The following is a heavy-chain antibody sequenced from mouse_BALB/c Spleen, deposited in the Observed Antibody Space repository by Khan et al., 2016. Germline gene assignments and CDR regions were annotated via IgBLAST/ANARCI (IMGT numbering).Heavy chain of an antibody. Sequence: EVQLQESGPSLVKPSQTLSLTCSVTGDSITSGYWNWIRKFPGNKLEYMGYISYSGSTYYNPSLKSRISITRDTSKNQYYLQLNSVTTEDTATNYCARYYYGSSYYFDYWGQGTTLTVSS. CDR2: ISYSGST. V-gene: IGHV3-8*02. CDR3: ARYYYGSSYYFDY. D-gene: IGHD1-1*01. CDR1: GDSITSGY. J-gene: IGHJ2*01.